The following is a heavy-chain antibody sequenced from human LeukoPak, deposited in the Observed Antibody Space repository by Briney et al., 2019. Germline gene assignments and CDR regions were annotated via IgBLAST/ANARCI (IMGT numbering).Heavy chain of an antibody. Sequence: PGGSLRLSCAASGFTFSSYAMHWVRQAPGKGLEWVAVISYDGSNKYYADSVKGRFTISRDNSKNTLYLQMNSLRAEDTAVYYCARDKEDSSGSFWFDPWGQGTLVTVSS. CDR1: GFTFSSYA. J-gene: IGHJ5*02. CDR3: ARDKEDSSGSFWFDP. D-gene: IGHD6-19*01. V-gene: IGHV3-30-3*01. CDR2: ISYDGSNK.